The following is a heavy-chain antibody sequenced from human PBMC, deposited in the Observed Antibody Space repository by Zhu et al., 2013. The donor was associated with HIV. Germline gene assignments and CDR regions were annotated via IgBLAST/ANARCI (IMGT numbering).Heavy chain of an antibody. V-gene: IGHV4-61*01. CDR1: GGSVSSGSYY. D-gene: IGHD2-2*01. CDR2: IYYSGST. CDR3: AGFKYQLLLYRDFDY. J-gene: IGHJ4*02. Sequence: QVQLQESGPGLVKPSETLSLTCTVSGGSVSSGSYYWSWIRQPPGKGLEWIGYIYYSGSTNYNPSLKSRVTISVDTSKNQFSLKLSSVTAADTAVYFCAGFKYQLLLYRDFDYWGQGTLVTVSS.